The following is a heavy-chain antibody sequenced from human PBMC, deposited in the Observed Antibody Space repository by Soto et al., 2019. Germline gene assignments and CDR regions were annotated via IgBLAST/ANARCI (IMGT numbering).Heavy chain of an antibody. CDR2: MKSKTDGGTT. Sequence: PGGSLSLSWAASGCPFSSYAMHWVRPATGKGLEWVGRMKSKTDGGTTDYASPVKCRFTIARDDTKNTLYLQMNSLKTEDTAVYYCTTHYGSGSYYYYYGMDVWGQGTTVTVSS. CDR3: TTHYGSGSYYYYYGMDV. D-gene: IGHD3-10*01. J-gene: IGHJ6*02. V-gene: IGHV3-15*01. CDR1: GCPFSSYA.